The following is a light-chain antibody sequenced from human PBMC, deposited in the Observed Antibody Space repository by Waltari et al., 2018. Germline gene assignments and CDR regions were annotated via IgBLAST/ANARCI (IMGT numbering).Light chain of an antibody. V-gene: IGLV2-8*01. J-gene: IGLJ2*01. CDR3: SSYAGSNNYVV. Sequence: QSALTQPPSASGSPGQSVTISCTGTSSDIGGYNYVSWYQQHPGKAPKLMIYEVNKRSSGVPDRFSGAKSGYTASLTFSGLQAEDEADYYGSSYAGSNNYVVFGGGTKLTVL. CDR1: SSDIGGYNY. CDR2: EVN.